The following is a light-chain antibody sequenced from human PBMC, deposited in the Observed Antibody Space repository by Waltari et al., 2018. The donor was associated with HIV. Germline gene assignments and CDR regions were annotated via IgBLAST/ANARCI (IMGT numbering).Light chain of an antibody. CDR3: QQYNNWPPLS. CDR2: GAS. Sequence: EIVMTPSPATLSVSPGEKATLSCRASQNVNNNLAWYQQKPGQAPRLLIYGASTRATGIPDRFSGSGSGTEFTLTISSLQSEDFVLYYCQQYNNWPPLSFGGGTKVEFK. J-gene: IGKJ4*01. V-gene: IGKV3-15*01. CDR1: QNVNNN.